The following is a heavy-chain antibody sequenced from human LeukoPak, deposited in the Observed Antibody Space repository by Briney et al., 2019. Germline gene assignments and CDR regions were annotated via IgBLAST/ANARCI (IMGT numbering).Heavy chain of an antibody. CDR3: ARLYYDFWSGYSNFDY. CDR1: GYTFTGYY. V-gene: IGHV1-2*02. CDR2: INPNSGGT. D-gene: IGHD3-3*01. J-gene: IGHJ4*02. Sequence: ASVKVSCKASGYTFTGYYMHWVRQAPGQGLEWMGWINPNSGGTNYAQKFQGRVTMTRDTSISTAYMELSRLRSDDTAVYYCARLYYDFWSGYSNFDYWGQGTLVTVSS.